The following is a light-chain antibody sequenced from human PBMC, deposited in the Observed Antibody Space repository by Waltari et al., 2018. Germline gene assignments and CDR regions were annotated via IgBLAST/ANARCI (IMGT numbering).Light chain of an antibody. Sequence: QSVLTQPPSVSGAPPQTVTISCTGSPSNTVAGYDVHSYQQLPGTAPKLLIYANTYRPSGVPDRFSASKSGTSASLAVTGLQADDEADYYCQSYDTTLSGSVFGGGTKLTVL. CDR2: ANT. CDR3: QSYDTTLSGSV. J-gene: IGLJ2*01. CDR1: PSNTVAGYD. V-gene: IGLV1-40*01.